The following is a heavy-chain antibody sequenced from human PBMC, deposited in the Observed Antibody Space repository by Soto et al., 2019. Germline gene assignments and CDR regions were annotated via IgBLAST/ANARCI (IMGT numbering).Heavy chain of an antibody. D-gene: IGHD1-26*01. CDR3: ARGVSAGVDY. CDR1: GYSFTSLD. V-gene: IGHV1-8*01. J-gene: IGHJ4*02. CDR2: MEPSTGRT. Sequence: QVQLVQSGAEVREPGASVKVSCKASGYSFTSLDINWVRQTAGQGLEWMGWMEPSTGRTGYAQKFQGRVTMTRDTSINTDYMELTTLKSDDTDCSYGARGVSAGVDYWGQGTLVIVSS.